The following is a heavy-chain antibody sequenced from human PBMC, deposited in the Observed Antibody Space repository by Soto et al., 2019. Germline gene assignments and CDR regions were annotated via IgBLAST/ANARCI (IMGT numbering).Heavy chain of an antibody. J-gene: IGHJ6*02. D-gene: IGHD2-8*01. CDR1: GSIFTSYW. Sequence: GESLIISCTGSGSIFTSYWISWVRQMGGGGLEWVGRIDPSDSYTNYSPSFQGHVTISADKSISTAYLQWSSLKASDTAMYYCARGVSSYYYYGMDVWGQGTTVTVSS. V-gene: IGHV5-10-1*01. CDR3: ARGVSSYYYYGMDV. CDR2: IDPSDSYT.